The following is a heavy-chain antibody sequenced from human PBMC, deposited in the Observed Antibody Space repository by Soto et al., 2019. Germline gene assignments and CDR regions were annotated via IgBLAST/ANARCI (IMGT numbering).Heavy chain of an antibody. J-gene: IGHJ6*02. CDR3: ARGTPMVRGYYYYGMDV. CDR2: INHSGST. D-gene: IGHD3-10*01. CDR1: GGSFSGYY. V-gene: IGHV4-34*01. Sequence: SETLSLTCAVYGGSFSGYYWSWIRQPPGKGLEWIGEINHSGSTNYNPSLKSRVTISVDTSKNQFSLKLSSVTAADTAVYYCARGTPMVRGYYYYGMDVWGQGTTVTVSS.